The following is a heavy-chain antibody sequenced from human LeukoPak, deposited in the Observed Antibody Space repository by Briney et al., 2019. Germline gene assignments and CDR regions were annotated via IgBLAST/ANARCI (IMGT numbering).Heavy chain of an antibody. Sequence: SETLSLTCTVPGGSVSSGTYYWSWIRKPPGKGLEWIGYIYYTGSTNYNPPLKSRLTISVDTSKNQFSLKLSSVTAADTAVYYCARRGGSGRSFDYWGQGTLVTVSS. CDR2: IYYTGST. V-gene: IGHV4-61*01. CDR1: GGSVSSGTYY. CDR3: ARRGGSGRSFDY. D-gene: IGHD3-10*01. J-gene: IGHJ4*02.